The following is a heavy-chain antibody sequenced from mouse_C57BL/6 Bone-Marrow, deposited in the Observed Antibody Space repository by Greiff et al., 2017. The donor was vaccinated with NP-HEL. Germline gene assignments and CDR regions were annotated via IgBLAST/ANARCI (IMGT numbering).Heavy chain of an antibody. D-gene: IGHD1-1*01. J-gene: IGHJ3*01. Sequence: EVQLVESGEGLVKPGGSLKLSCAASGFTFSSYAMSWVRQTPEKRLEWVAYISSGGDYIYYADTVKGRFTISRDNARNTLYLQMSSLKSEDTAMYYGKRAGTITTVVAPVDDWGQGTLVTVSA. V-gene: IGHV5-9-1*02. CDR2: ISSGGDYI. CDR3: KRAGTITTVVAPVDD. CDR1: GFTFSSYA.